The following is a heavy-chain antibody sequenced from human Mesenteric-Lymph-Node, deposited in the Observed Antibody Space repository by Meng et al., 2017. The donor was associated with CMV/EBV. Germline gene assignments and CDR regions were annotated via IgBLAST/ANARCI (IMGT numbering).Heavy chain of an antibody. Sequence: ASVKVSCKASGYTFTGYDISWVRQAPGQGLEWMGWISAYNGNTNYAQKLQGRVTMTTDTSTSTAYMELRSLRSDDTAVYYCAGDWAYDRGGSYGMDVWGQGATVTVSS. CDR2: ISAYNGNT. D-gene: IGHD3-22*01. V-gene: IGHV1-18*01. CDR3: AGDWAYDRGGSYGMDV. J-gene: IGHJ6*02. CDR1: GYTFTGYD.